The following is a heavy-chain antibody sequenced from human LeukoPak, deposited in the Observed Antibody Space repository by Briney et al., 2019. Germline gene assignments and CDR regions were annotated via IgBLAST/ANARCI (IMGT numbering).Heavy chain of an antibody. V-gene: IGHV5-51*01. Sequence: GESLNFSCKTSGTSFASSSIGRVRQMPGKGLEWMGIIYPGDSDTRYSPSFQGQVTISADKSISTTYLQWSSLKASDTAMYYCARVGAARHDPWGQGTLVTVSS. CDR2: IYPGDSDT. CDR3: ARVGAARHDP. J-gene: IGHJ5*02. D-gene: IGHD4-17*01. CDR1: GTSFASSS.